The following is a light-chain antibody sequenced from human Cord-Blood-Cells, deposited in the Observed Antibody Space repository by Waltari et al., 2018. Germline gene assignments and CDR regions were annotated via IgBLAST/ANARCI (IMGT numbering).Light chain of an antibody. V-gene: IGLV3-21*04. CDR3: QVWDSSSDHVV. J-gene: IGLJ2*01. CDR2: YDS. CDR1: NIGSKS. Sequence: SYVLTQPPSVSVATGKTARITCGGNNIGSKSVHWYQQKPGQAPVPVIYYDSDRPSGIPERFSGSNSGNTATLTISRVEAGDEADYYCQVWDSSSDHVVFGGGTKLTVL.